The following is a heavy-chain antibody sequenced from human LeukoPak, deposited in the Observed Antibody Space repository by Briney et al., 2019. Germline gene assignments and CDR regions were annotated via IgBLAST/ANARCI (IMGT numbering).Heavy chain of an antibody. Sequence: GGSLRLSCGVSAYTFSSFWMHWVRQAPGKELEWVSRINGDGSDVSYAAAVKGRFTISRDNARSALYLQMNSLRPEDSAVYFCARDPEHYLGSGTYYSAFDIWGQGTTVTVSS. CDR2: INGDGSDV. CDR3: ARDPEHYLGSGTYYSAFDI. D-gene: IGHD3-10*01. J-gene: IGHJ3*02. CDR1: AYTFSSFW. V-gene: IGHV3-74*03.